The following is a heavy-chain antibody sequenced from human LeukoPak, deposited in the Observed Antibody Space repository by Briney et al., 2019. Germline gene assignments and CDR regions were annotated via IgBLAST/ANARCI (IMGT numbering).Heavy chain of an antibody. V-gene: IGHV3-53*01. CDR2: IYADGST. Sequence: GSLRLSCAASGFAVSTHFMSWVRQAPGKRLEWVSVIYADGSTYYADSVKGRFTISRDNSKNTLYLQMNSLRAEDTAVYYCARSGAGWFDYWGQGTLVTVSS. D-gene: IGHD6-19*01. J-gene: IGHJ4*02. CDR1: GFAVSTHF. CDR3: ARSGAGWFDY.